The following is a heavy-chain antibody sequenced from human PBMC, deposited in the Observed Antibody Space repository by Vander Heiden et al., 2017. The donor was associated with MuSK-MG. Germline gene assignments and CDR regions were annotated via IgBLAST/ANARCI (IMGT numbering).Heavy chain of an antibody. V-gene: IGHV3-73*01. CDR2: IRSKANSDAT. D-gene: IGHD1-26*01. CDR1: GLTFSGST. J-gene: IGHJ5*02. CDR3: TRPSGSYWP. Sequence: EVQLVESGGGLVQPGGSLKLSCAASGLTFSGSTIHWVRQASGKGLEWVGRIRSKANSDATAYAASVKGRFTISRDDSKNTAYLEMSSLKTEDTAVYYCTRPSGSYWPWGQGTLVTVSS.